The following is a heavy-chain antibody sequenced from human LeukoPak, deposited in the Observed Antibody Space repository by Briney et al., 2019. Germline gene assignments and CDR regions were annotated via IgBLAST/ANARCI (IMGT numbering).Heavy chain of an antibody. V-gene: IGHV3-21*05. J-gene: IGHJ3*02. CDR1: GFSFRIYS. D-gene: IGHD3-22*01. CDR3: ARDRDKYYYDSSGYYGQAFDI. Sequence: GGSLRLSCAASGFSFRIYSMNWVRQAPGKGLEWVSYISSGSSYRYYAASVKGRFAISRDNAKKSLYLQMNSLRAEDTAVYFCARDRDKYYYDSSGYYGQAFDIWGQGTMVTVSS. CDR2: ISSGSSYR.